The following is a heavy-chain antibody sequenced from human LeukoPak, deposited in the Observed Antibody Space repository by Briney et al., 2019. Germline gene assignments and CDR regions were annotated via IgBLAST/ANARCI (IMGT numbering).Heavy chain of an antibody. D-gene: IGHD2-2*01. CDR3: AYRPKVIPAGHSDGFDP. Sequence: ESGPTLVKPTQTLRLTCTFSGFSLWSSVEGVGWIRQPPGKALEFLALIYGNDDKRYSPSLKSRLTVTKDTSKSQVVLTLTNMDPVDTATYYCAYRPKVIPAGHSDGFDPWGQGTLVTVSS. V-gene: IGHV2-5*01. J-gene: IGHJ5*02. CDR2: IYGNDDK. CDR1: GFSLWSSVEG.